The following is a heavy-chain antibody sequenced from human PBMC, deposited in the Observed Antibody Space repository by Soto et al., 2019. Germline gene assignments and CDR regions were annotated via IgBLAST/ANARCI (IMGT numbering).Heavy chain of an antibody. V-gene: IGHV1-69*13. CDR2: IIPVFGTP. CDR1: GGTFSNYA. D-gene: IGHD2-2*01. Sequence: SVKVSCKASGGTFSNYAINWVRQAPGQGLEWMGGIIPVFGTPNYAQKFQGRVTITADESTSTAYMELSSLRSEDTATYYCARAEYSSIYYFDYWGQGTLVTAPQ. CDR3: ARAEYSSIYYFDY. J-gene: IGHJ4*02.